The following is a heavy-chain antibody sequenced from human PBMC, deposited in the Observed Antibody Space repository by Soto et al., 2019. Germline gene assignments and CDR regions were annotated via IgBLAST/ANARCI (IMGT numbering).Heavy chain of an antibody. V-gene: IGHV1-3*01. CDR2: INVGNGNI. J-gene: IGHJ5*02. CDR3: AGASDGYGSGWIDP. D-gene: IGHD3-10*01. CDR1: EHTFTIYA. Sequence: ASVKVSCKASEHTFTIYAMHWVRQAPGQRLEWMGWINVGNGNIKYSQKFQGRVTITRDTSASTAYMELSSLRFEDTAVYYCAGASDGYGSGWIDPWGQGTLVTVSS.